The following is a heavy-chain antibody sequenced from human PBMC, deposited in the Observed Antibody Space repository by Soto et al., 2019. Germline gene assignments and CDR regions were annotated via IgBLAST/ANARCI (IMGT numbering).Heavy chain of an antibody. CDR3: ARSEMYCSGGSCYPTLED. D-gene: IGHD2-15*01. CDR1: GGTFSSYA. CDR2: IIPIFGTA. V-gene: IGHV1-69*06. J-gene: IGHJ4*02. Sequence: ASVKVACKAAGGTFSSYAISWVRQAPGQGLEWMGGIIPIFGTANYAQKFQGRVTITADKSTSTAYMELSSLRSEDTAVYYCARSEMYCSGGSCYPTLEDWGQGILVT.